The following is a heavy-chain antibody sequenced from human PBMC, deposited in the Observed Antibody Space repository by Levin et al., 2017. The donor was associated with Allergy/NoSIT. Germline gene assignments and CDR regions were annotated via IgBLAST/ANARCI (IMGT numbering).Heavy chain of an antibody. CDR2: ISGSGGST. D-gene: IGHD3-22*01. CDR3: AKDASYYDSSGFNWFDP. CDR1: GFTFSSYA. V-gene: IGHV3-23*01. Sequence: SGGSLRLSCAASGFTFSSYAMSWVRQAPGKGLEWVSAISGSGGSTYYADSVKGRFTISRDNSKNTLYLQMNSLRPEDTAVYYCAKDASYYDSSGFNWFDPWGQGTLVTVSS. J-gene: IGHJ5*02.